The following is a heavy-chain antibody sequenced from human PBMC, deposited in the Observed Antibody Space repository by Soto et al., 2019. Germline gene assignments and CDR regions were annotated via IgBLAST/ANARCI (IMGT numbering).Heavy chain of an antibody. CDR1: GVTFSSSA. D-gene: IGHD1-20*01. V-gene: IGHV3-23*01. J-gene: IGHJ4*02. CDR3: AKGLTGTTSGNY. CDR2: ISDGGGRT. Sequence: PGWSLRLSCAASGVTFSSSAMSGVRQAPGKGLEWVSGISDGGGRTYYADSVKGRFPISRDNSKNTLYLQMNSLRAEDTGVYYCAKGLTGTTSGNYWGQGTLVTVSS.